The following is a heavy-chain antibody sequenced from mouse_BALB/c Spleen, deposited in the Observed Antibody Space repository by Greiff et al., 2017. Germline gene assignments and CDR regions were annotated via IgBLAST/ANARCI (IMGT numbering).Heavy chain of an antibody. CDR2: IYPGSGST. CDR3: ARRGVQSSYYAMDY. J-gene: IGHJ4*01. Sequence: QVQLQQSGPELVKPGASVKMSCKASGYTFTDYVISWVKQRTGQGLEWIGEIYPGSGSTYYNEKFKGKATLTADKSSNTAYMQLSSLTSEDSAVYFCARRGVQSSYYAMDYWGQGTSVTVSS. CDR1: GYTFTDYV. V-gene: IGHV1-77*01. D-gene: IGHD2-14*01.